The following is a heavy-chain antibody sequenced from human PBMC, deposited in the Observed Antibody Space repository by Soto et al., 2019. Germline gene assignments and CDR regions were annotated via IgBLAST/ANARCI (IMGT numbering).Heavy chain of an antibody. Sequence: QAGGSLRLPCAASGFTFSGSAMHWVRQASGKGLEWVGRIRSKANSYATAYAASVKGRFTISRDDSKNTAYLQMNSLKTEDTAVYYCTSAYDDFWSGYYTVHQTGFDDYWGQGTLVTVSS. CDR1: GFTFSGSA. V-gene: IGHV3-73*01. CDR3: TSAYDDFWSGYYTVHQTGFDDY. J-gene: IGHJ4*02. D-gene: IGHD3-3*01. CDR2: IRSKANSYAT.